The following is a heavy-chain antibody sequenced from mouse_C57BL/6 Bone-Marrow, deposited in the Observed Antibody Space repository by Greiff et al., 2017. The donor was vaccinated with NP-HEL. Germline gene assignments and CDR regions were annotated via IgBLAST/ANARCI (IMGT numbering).Heavy chain of an antibody. J-gene: IGHJ2*01. CDR3: TINRVVYFDY. CDR1: GYTFTDYE. CDR2: IDPETGGT. Sequence: VQLQQSGAELVRPGASVTLSCKASGYTFTDYEMPWVKQTPVHGLEWIGAIDPETGGTAYNQKFKGTAILTADKSSSTAYMELRSLTSEDSAVYYCTINRVVYFDYWGQGTTLTVSS. V-gene: IGHV1-15*01.